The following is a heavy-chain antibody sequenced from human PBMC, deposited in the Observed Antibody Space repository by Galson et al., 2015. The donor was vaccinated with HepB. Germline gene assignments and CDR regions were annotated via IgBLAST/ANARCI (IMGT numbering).Heavy chain of an antibody. V-gene: IGHV3-30*02. CDR1: GFTFSSYA. CDR3: ARDHGYSGSGSFPQ. J-gene: IGHJ4*02. Sequence: SLRLSCAASGFTFSSYAMSWVRKAPGKGLEWVAFIRTDASNKYYADSVKGRFTISRDNSRNTLYLQMDSLRPEDTAVYYCARDHGYSGSGSFPQWGQGTLVTVSS. CDR2: IRTDASNK. D-gene: IGHD3-10*01.